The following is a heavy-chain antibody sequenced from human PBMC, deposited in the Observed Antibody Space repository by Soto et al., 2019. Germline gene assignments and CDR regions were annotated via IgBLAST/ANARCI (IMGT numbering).Heavy chain of an antibody. Sequence: QLQLQESGPGLVKPSETLSLTCTVSGGSISSSSYYWGWIRQPPGKGLEWIGSIYYSGSTYYNPSLKSRVTISVDTAKNQFPLKLSSVTAADTAVYYCARQEITIFGVVISPYYFDHWGQGTLVTVSS. CDR1: GGSISSSSYY. CDR2: IYYSGST. CDR3: ARQEITIFGVVISPYYFDH. V-gene: IGHV4-39*01. J-gene: IGHJ4*02. D-gene: IGHD3-3*01.